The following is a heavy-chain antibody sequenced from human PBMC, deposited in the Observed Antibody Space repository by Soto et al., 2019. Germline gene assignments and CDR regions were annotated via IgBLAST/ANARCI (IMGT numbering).Heavy chain of an antibody. J-gene: IGHJ6*02. CDR1: GFMFSSYA. V-gene: IGHV3-23*01. D-gene: IGHD3-3*01. Sequence: EVQLLESGGGLVQPGGSLRLSCVASGFMFSSYAMSWVCQPPGKGLQWVSTISISGGSTYYADSVKSRFTISRDNSKNTLYLQMNSLRAEDTAIYFCANLDSWSPRPMVVWGQGTTVTVSS. CDR2: ISISGGST. CDR3: ANLDSWSPRPMVV.